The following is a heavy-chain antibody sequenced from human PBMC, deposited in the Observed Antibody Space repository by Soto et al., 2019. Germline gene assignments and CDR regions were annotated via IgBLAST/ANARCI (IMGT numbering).Heavy chain of an antibody. CDR3: ARRARPDFYYMDV. V-gene: IGHV3-64*01. CDR2: ISSNGVDT. D-gene: IGHD6-6*01. CDR1: GFTLSGYA. Sequence: EVQLAESGGGLAQPGGSLRLSCAASGFTLSGYAMDWVRQAPGKGLEYVSGISSNGVDTYYANSVQGRFTISRDNSKNTVYLQMCSLRPEDMAVYYCARRARPDFYYMDVWGKGTTVTVSS. J-gene: IGHJ6*03.